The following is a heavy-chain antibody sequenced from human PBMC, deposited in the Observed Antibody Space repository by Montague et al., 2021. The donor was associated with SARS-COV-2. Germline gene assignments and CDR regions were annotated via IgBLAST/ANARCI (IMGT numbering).Heavy chain of an antibody. J-gene: IGHJ6*02. CDR3: ARGPVDDICSAGSCYSRYYYGMDV. CDR1: GGSFSGYY. V-gene: IGHV4-34*01. Sequence: SETLSLTCAVYGGSFSGYYWSWIRQPPGKGLEWIGEINHSGSTNYNPSLKSRVTISVDTSKNQFSLKLNSVTAADTAVYYCARGPVDDICSAGSCYSRYYYGMDVWGQGTTVTVSS. D-gene: IGHD2-15*01. CDR2: INHSGST.